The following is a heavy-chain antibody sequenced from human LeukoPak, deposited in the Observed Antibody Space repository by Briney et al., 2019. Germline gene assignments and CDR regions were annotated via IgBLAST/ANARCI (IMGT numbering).Heavy chain of an antibody. V-gene: IGHV1-2*02. J-gene: IGHJ6*02. CDR1: GYTFTGDY. CDR3: AREDYYYYGMDV. CDR2: INPNSGGT. Sequence: ASVKVSCKASGYTFTGDYMHWVRQAPGQGLEWMGWINPNSGGTNYAQKFQGRVTMTRDTTISTAYMELSRLRSDDTAVYYCAREDYYYYGMDVWGQGTTVTVSS.